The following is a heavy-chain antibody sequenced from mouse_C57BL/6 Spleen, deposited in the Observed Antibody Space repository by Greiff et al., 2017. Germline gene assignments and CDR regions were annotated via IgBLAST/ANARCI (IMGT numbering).Heavy chain of an antibody. V-gene: IGHV1-55*01. Sequence: VQLQQPGAELVKPGASVKMSCKASGYTFTSYWITWVKQRPGQGLEWIGDIYPGSGSTNYNEKFKSKATLTVDTSSSTAYMQLSSLTSEDSAVYYCARSGDYYGSRAWFAYWGQGTLVTVSA. D-gene: IGHD1-1*01. CDR3: ARSGDYYGSRAWFAY. CDR2: IYPGSGST. J-gene: IGHJ3*01. CDR1: GYTFTSYW.